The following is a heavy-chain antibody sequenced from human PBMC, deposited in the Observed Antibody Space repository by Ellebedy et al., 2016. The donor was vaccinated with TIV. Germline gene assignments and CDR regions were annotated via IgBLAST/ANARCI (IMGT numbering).Heavy chain of an antibody. V-gene: IGHV7-4-1*02. Sequence: AASVKVSCKASGYTFASYGVNWVRQAPGQGLEWMGWINTNTGNPTYAQAFTGRFVFSLDTSVSTAYLQISSLKAEDTAVYYCARSVGRSGMDVWGQGTSVTVSS. CDR3: ARSVGRSGMDV. CDR1: GYTFASYG. CDR2: INTNTGNP. D-gene: IGHD6-19*01. J-gene: IGHJ6*02.